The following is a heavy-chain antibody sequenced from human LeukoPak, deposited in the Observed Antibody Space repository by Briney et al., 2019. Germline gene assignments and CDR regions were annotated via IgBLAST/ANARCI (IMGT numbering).Heavy chain of an antibody. Sequence: GCSVNVSCKASGYTFTDYYIHWVRQAPGQGLEWVGWINPKSGGTNYAQKFQGRVTMTRDTSISTAYMELSRLRSDDTAVYYCARGCQYQLLIFLYYYMDVWGKGTTVTISS. J-gene: IGHJ6*03. D-gene: IGHD2-2*01. V-gene: IGHV1-2*02. CDR3: ARGCQYQLLIFLYYYMDV. CDR1: GYTFTDYY. CDR2: INPKSGGT.